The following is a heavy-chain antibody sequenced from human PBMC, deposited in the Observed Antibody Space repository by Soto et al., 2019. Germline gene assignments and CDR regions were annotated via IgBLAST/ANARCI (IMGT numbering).Heavy chain of an antibody. CDR1: GFTFSSYS. CDR3: TRGRYYPDSIYYYQFDY. CDR2: ISSSRTYI. J-gene: IGHJ4*02. D-gene: IGHD3-22*01. Sequence: GGSLRLSCAASGFTFSSYSINWVRQAPGRGLEWVSSISSSRTYIYYADSVKGRFTISRDNAKNSLFLQMDSLRAEDTAVYYCTRGRYYPDSIYYYQFDYWGQGTLVTVSS. V-gene: IGHV3-21*01.